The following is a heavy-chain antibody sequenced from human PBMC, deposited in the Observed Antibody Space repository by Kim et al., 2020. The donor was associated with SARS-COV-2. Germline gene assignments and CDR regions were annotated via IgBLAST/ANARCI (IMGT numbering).Heavy chain of an antibody. CDR3: ARDLPRTTTSYYLDS. J-gene: IGHJ4*02. CDR2: ISGYTGNT. V-gene: IGHV1-18*01. D-gene: IGHD6-6*01. Sequence: ASVKVSCKTSGYSFTYYGISWVRQAPGQGLEWMGGISGYTGNTNYTQKFQGRVTMTADTSTNIAYMELRTLSPDDTAIYYCARDLPRTTTSYYLDSWGQGTLVTVSS. CDR1: GYSFTYYG.